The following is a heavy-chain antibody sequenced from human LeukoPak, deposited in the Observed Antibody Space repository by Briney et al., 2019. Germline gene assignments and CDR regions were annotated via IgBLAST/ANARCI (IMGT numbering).Heavy chain of an antibody. CDR1: GFIVRSNN. D-gene: IGHD3-10*01. Sequence: PGGSLRLSCAAAGFIVRSNNMSGDRQAPGKGLEWVSVIFSGGSTYYADSVKGRFTISRDNSRNTLYLQMISLRAEDTAVYYCARVYYGSWSYSFADYWGQGTLVTVSS. V-gene: IGHV3-53*01. CDR2: IFSGGST. J-gene: IGHJ4*02. CDR3: ARVYYGSWSYSFADY.